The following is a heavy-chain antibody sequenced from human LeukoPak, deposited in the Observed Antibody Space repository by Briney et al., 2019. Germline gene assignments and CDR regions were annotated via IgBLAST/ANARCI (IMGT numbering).Heavy chain of an antibody. CDR2: FDPEDGET. J-gene: IGHJ6*03. CDR3: ARSPPYYYGSGRPNYYYYYMDV. V-gene: IGHV1-24*01. CDR1: GYTLTELS. Sequence: ASVKVSCKVSGYTLTELSMHWVRQAPGKGLEWMGGFDPEDGETIYAQKFQGRVTMTRDMSTSTVYMELSSLRSEDTAVYYCARSPPYYYGSGRPNYYYYYMDVWGKGTTVTVSS. D-gene: IGHD3-10*01.